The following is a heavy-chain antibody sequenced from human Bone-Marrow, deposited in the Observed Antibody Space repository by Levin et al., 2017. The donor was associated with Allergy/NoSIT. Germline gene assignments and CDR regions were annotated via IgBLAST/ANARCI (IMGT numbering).Heavy chain of an antibody. CDR3: AKPDGPDY. CDR1: GFPFSTYV. V-gene: IGHV3-23*01. CDR2: IGDGT. Sequence: GGSLRLSCAASGFPFSTYVMSWVRQAPGEGLEWVSTIGDGTYYADSVKGRFTISRDNSKSTLYLQMNSLRAEDTAVYYFAKPDGPDYWGQGTLVTVSS. J-gene: IGHJ4*02.